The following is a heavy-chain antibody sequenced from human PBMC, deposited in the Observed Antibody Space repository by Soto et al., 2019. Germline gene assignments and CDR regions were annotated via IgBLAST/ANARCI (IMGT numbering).Heavy chain of an antibody. CDR3: ARELQGLYYFDY. CDR2: INAGNGNT. V-gene: IGHV1-3*01. CDR1: GYTFISYS. Sequence: ASVKVSCKASGYTFISYSIHWVRQAPGQRLEWMGWINAGNGNTKYSQKFQGRVTITRDTSASTAYMELTSLRSEDTAVYYCARELQGLYYFDYWGQGTLVTVSS. J-gene: IGHJ4*02. D-gene: IGHD2-15*01.